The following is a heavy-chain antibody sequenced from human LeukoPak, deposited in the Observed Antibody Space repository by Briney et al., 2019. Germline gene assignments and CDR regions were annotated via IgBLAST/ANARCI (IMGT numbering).Heavy chain of an antibody. Sequence: GGSLRLSCAASGFTFSDYYMSWIRQAPGKGLEWVSYISSSGSTIYYADSVKGRFTISRDNAKNSLYLQMNSLRAEDTAVYYCAGFPIVVVPAAMGAYWGQGTLVTVSS. D-gene: IGHD2-2*01. CDR1: GFTFSDYY. CDR2: ISSSGSTI. J-gene: IGHJ4*02. CDR3: AGFPIVVVPAAMGAY. V-gene: IGHV3-11*04.